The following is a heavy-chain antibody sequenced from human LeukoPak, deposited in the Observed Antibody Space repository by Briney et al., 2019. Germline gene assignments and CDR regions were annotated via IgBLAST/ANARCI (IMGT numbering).Heavy chain of an antibody. J-gene: IGHJ3*02. Sequence: SGTLSLTCAVSGGSISSTNWWSWVRQPPGKGLEWIGEIYHSGSTNYNPSLKSRVTISVDKSKNQFSLKLSSVTAADTAVYYCARALTMIVVVIRAGAFDIWGQGTMVTVSS. V-gene: IGHV4-4*02. D-gene: IGHD3-22*01. CDR1: GGSISSTNW. CDR3: ARALTMIVVVIRAGAFDI. CDR2: IYHSGST.